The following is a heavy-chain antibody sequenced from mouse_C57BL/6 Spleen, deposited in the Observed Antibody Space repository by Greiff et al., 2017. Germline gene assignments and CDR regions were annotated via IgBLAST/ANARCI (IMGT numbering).Heavy chain of an antibody. J-gene: IGHJ4*01. D-gene: IGHD1-1*01. CDR2: IPPNSGST. Sequence: QVQLKQPGAELVKPGASVKLSCKASGYTFTSYWMHWVKQRPGQGLEWIGMIPPNSGSTNYNEKFKSKATLTVDKSSSTAYMQLSSLTSEDSAVYYCARSTVVAYYAMDYWGQGTSVTVSS. CDR1: GYTFTSYW. V-gene: IGHV1-64*01. CDR3: ARSTVVAYYAMDY.